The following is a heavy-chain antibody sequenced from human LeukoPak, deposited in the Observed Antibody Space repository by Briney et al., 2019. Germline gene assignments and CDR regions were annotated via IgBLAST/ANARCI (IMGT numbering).Heavy chain of an antibody. V-gene: IGHV3-23*01. Sequence: GGSLRLSCAASGFTFSSYAMSWVRQAPGKGLEWVSAISGSGGSTYYADSVKGRLTISRDNSKNTLYLQMNSLRAEDTAVYYCAKSQVFPRPYYYDSSGYYYFDYWGQGTLVTVSS. CDR2: ISGSGGST. J-gene: IGHJ4*02. D-gene: IGHD3-22*01. CDR3: AKSQVFPRPYYYDSSGYYYFDY. CDR1: GFTFSSYA.